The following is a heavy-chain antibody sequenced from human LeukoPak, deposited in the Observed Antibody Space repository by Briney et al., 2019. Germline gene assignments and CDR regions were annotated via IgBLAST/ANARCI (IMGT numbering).Heavy chain of an antibody. V-gene: IGHV4-59*12. D-gene: IGHD1/OR15-1a*01. CDR2: IYNSGST. CDR3: ARVTTWNNYYYGMDV. J-gene: IGHJ6*02. CDR1: GGSISSYY. Sequence: SETLYLTCTVSGGSISSYYWSWIRQPPGKGLEWIGYIYNSGSTNYNPSLKSRVTMSGDTSKNQFSLHLNSLTPEDTAVYYCARVTTWNNYYYGMDVWGRGTTVTVSS.